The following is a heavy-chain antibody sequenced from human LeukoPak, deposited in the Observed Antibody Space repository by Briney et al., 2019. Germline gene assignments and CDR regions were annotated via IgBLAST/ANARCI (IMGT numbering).Heavy chain of an antibody. J-gene: IGHJ4*02. D-gene: IGHD4-23*01. Sequence: GGSLRLSCAASGLTFSSYAMSWVRQAPGKGLERVSVMSGSGGSGTYYADSVEGRFTISRDNSKNTLFLEMNSLRAEDTALYYCAKGYYGGSATHFDSWGQGIVVTVSS. CDR3: AKGYYGGSATHFDS. CDR2: MSGSGGSGT. V-gene: IGHV3-23*01. CDR1: GLTFSSYA.